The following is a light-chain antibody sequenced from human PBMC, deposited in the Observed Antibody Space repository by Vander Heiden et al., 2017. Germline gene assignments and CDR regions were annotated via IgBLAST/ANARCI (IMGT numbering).Light chain of an antibody. CDR3: LLSYTGARV. J-gene: IGLJ1*01. CDR2: GTT. Sequence: QAVVTHEPSLTVSPVGTVTLTCGSSTGAVTSGHSPYWFQQKPGHAPKTLIFGTTNKHPWTPARFSGSLLGGKAALTLSGAQPEDEADYYCLLSYTGARVFGTGTKVTVL. V-gene: IGLV7-46*01. CDR1: TGAVTSGHS.